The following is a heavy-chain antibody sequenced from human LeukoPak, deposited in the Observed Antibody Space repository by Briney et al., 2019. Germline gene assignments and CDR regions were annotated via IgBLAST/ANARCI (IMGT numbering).Heavy chain of an antibody. J-gene: IGHJ6*02. V-gene: IGHV1-2*02. CDR1: GYIFTDYY. Sequence: ASVKVSCKASGYIFTDYYIHWMRQAPGQGLEWMGWIDPNSGGTHHAPNFQGRATMTRDTSSSTVYMDLSRLRSADTAIYYCARSRTPFYYYGMHVWGLGTSVTVSS. CDR3: ARSRTPFYYYGMHV. D-gene: IGHD1-1*01. CDR2: IDPNSGGT.